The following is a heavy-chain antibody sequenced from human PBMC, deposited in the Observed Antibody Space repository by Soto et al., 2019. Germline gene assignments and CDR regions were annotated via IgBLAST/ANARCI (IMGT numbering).Heavy chain of an antibody. CDR2: MDYSVST. J-gene: IGHJ3*01. CDR1: GGTISSGGYY. CDR3: ASLPAAGGDDPSDAFDV. V-gene: IGHV4-31*03. Sequence: PWETLSLTCTVSGGTISSGGYYCSWIHQHPGKGLEWIGYMDYSVSTYYNPSLKSRVTISVDTSKNQFSLKLSSVTAADTAVYYCASLPAAGGDDPSDAFDVWGQGTLVTDS. D-gene: IGHD6-25*01.